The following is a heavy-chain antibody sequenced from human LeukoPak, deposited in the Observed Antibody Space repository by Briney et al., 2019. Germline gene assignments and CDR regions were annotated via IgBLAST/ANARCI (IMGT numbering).Heavy chain of an antibody. J-gene: IGHJ6*03. V-gene: IGHV1-18*01. CDR1: GYTFTSYG. Sequence: ASVKVSCKASGYTFTSYGISWVRQAPGQGLEWMGWISAYSGNTNYAQKLQGRVTMTTDTSTSTAYMELRSLRSDDTAVYYCARDFHPIYYYYYYMDVWGKGTTVTVSS. CDR2: ISAYSGNT. CDR3: ARDFHPIYYYYYYMDV.